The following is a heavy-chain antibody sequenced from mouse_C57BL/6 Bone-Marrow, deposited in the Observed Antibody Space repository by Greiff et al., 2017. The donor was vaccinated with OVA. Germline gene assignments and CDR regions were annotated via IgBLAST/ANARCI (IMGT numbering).Heavy chain of an antibody. CDR3: ARQGNDYLDY. D-gene: IGHD2-1*01. CDR1: GFTFSDYY. V-gene: IGHV5-12*01. CDR2: ISNGGGST. Sequence: EVQGVESGGGLVQPGGSLKLSCAASGFTFSDYYMYWVRQTPEKRLEWVAYISNGGGSTYYPDTVKGRFTISRDNAKNTLYLQMSRRKSKDTAMYYCARQGNDYLDYWGQGTTLTVSS. J-gene: IGHJ2*01.